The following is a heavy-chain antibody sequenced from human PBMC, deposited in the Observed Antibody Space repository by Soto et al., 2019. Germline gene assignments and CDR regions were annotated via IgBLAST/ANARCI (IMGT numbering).Heavy chain of an antibody. V-gene: IGHV4-34*01. CDR2: INHSGST. CDR1: GGSFSGYY. J-gene: IGHJ4*02. Sequence: QVQLQQWGAGLLKPSETLSLTCAVYGGSFSGYYWTWIRQPPGTGLEWIGEINHSGSTNYNPSLTLXVTISVDTSKNQFSLKLTSVTAADTAVYYCARDKITGLFDYWGQGTLVTVSS. CDR3: ARDKITGLFDY. D-gene: IGHD2-8*02.